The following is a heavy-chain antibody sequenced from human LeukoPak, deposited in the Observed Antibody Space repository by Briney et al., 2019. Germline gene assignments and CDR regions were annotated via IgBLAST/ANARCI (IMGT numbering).Heavy chain of an antibody. CDR1: GGSISSYY. Sequence: SETLSLTCTVSGGSISSYYWSWIRQPAGKGLEWIVRIYTSGSTNYNPSLKSRVTLSVDTSKNHFSLKLRSVTAADTAVYSCAREHSYYDSSGYYYGSGYFDYWGQGTLVTVSS. CDR3: AREHSYYDSSGYYYGSGYFDY. J-gene: IGHJ4*02. V-gene: IGHV4-4*07. CDR2: IYTSGST. D-gene: IGHD3-22*01.